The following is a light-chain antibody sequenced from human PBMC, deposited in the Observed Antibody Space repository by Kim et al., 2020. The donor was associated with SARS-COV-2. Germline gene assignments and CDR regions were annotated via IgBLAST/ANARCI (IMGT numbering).Light chain of an antibody. V-gene: IGKV3-15*01. J-gene: IGKJ4*01. Sequence: GERGIPCCGTSQRVSTNVARNQNKPGQAPRLLIYEAYNRATSIPTRFSGSGSGTEFTLTISSLQAKDFAVYHCHSYNKWFNLYFGGGTKLEI. CDR3: HSYNKWFNLY. CDR1: QRVSTN. CDR2: EAY.